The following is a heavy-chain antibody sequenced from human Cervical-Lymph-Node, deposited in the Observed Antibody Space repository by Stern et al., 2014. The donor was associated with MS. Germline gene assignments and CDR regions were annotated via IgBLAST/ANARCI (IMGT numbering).Heavy chain of an antibody. D-gene: IGHD2-15*01. J-gene: IGHJ4*02. Sequence: QVQLQESGPGLVQPSETLSLSCPVSGDSISSGGYYWDWIRQPPGKGLEWVGSLYYSGSTYYNPSLKSRVTISVDTSKNQLSLRLTSVTAADTAMYYCARNDCSGGSCYFQWGQGTLVTVSS. CDR2: LYYSGST. CDR3: ARNDCSGGSCYFQ. V-gene: IGHV4-39*01. CDR1: GDSISSGGYY.